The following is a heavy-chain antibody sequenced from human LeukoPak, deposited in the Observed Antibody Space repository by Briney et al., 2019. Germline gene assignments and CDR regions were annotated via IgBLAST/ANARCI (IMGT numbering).Heavy chain of an antibody. V-gene: IGHV3-23*01. CDR1: GFTFSSYA. CDR3: ARGTWSSGSFYYFDH. J-gene: IGHJ4*02. D-gene: IGHD3-22*01. Sequence: GGSLRLSCAASGFTFSSYAMSWVRQAPGKGLEWVSAISGSGGTTSYADTVKGRFTISRDNSKSTLYLQMNSLRAEDTAMYYCARGTWSSGSFYYFDHWGQGTLVTVSS. CDR2: ISGSGGTT.